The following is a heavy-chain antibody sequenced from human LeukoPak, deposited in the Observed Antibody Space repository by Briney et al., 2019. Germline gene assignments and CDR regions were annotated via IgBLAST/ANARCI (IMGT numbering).Heavy chain of an antibody. Sequence: SETLSLTCTVSGGSISSSSYYWGWIRQPPGKGLEWIGSIYYSGSTYYKPSLKSRVTISVDTSKNQFSLKLSSVTAADTAVYYCARRRYYDSSGCFDYWGQGTLVTVSS. CDR1: GGSISSSSYY. D-gene: IGHD3-22*01. CDR2: IYYSGST. V-gene: IGHV4-39*01. J-gene: IGHJ4*02. CDR3: ARRRYYDSSGCFDY.